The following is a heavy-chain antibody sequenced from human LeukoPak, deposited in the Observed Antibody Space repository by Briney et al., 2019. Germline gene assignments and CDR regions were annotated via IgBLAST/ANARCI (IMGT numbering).Heavy chain of an antibody. D-gene: IGHD3-3*01. J-gene: IGHJ4*02. CDR3: AKDKVTIFGVVPYFDY. V-gene: IGHV3-30*18. CDR1: GFTFSSYG. Sequence: GGSLRLSCAASGFTFSSYGMPWVRQAPGKGLEWVAVISYDGSNKYYADSVKGRFTISRDNSKNTLYLQMNSPRAEDTAVYYCAKDKVTIFGVVPYFDYWGQGTLVTVSS. CDR2: ISYDGSNK.